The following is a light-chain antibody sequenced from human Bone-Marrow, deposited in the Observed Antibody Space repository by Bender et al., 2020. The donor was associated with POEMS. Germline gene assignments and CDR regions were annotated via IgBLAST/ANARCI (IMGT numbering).Light chain of an antibody. Sequence: QSALTQPASVSGSLGQSITISCTGTRSDVGAYIYVSWYQQHPGRAPRLLIYDVTYRPSGVSQRFSGSKSGNTASLTISGLQAEDEGDYYCQSYDNSLGGWVFGGGTKLTVL. V-gene: IGLV2-14*01. CDR3: QSYDNSLGGWV. CDR2: DVT. CDR1: RSDVGAYIY. J-gene: IGLJ3*02.